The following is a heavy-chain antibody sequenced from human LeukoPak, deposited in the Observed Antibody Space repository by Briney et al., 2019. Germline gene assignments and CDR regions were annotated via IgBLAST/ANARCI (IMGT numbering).Heavy chain of an antibody. Sequence: GGSLRLSCAASGFTFSSYAMSWVRQAPGKGLEWVSAISGSGGSTYYADSVKGRFTISRDNAKNSLYLQMNSLRAEDTATYYCARDIRNYYDSGAYGWFDPWGQGTLVPVSS. CDR3: ARDIRNYYDSGAYGWFDP. CDR2: ISGSGGST. CDR1: GFTFSSYA. J-gene: IGHJ5*02. D-gene: IGHD3-10*01. V-gene: IGHV3-23*01.